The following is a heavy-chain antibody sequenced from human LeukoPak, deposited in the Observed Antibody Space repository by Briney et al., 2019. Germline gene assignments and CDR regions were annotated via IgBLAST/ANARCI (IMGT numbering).Heavy chain of an antibody. D-gene: IGHD3-10*01. J-gene: IGHJ4*02. V-gene: IGHV5-51*01. Sequence: GESLKISCKGSGYSFTSYWIGWVRQMPGKGLEWMGIIYPGDSDTRYSPSFQGQVTISADKSISTAYLQWSSLKASDTAMYYCARLFGVSLWFDXGYFDYWGQGTLVTVSS. CDR3: ARLFGVSLWFDXGYFDY. CDR1: GYSFTSYW. CDR2: IYPGDSDT.